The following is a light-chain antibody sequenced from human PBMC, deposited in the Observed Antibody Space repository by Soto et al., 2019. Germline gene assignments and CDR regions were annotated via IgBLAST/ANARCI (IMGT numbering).Light chain of an antibody. V-gene: IGKV4-1*01. CDR3: QQYNNWPPLFT. CDR2: WAS. J-gene: IGKJ3*01. Sequence: DIVMTQSPDSLAVSLGERATINCKSSQSVLYSSNNKNYLAWYQQKPGQPPKLLIYWASTRESGVPDRFSGSGSGTDFTLTISSLQAEDVAVYYCQQYNNWPPLFTFGPGTKVDIK. CDR1: QSVLYSSNNKNY.